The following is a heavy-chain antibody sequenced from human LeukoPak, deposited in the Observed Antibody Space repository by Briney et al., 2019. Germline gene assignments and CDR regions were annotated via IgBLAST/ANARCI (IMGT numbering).Heavy chain of an antibody. CDR2: MYYSGST. CDR3: ASPYYYVSRIDP. D-gene: IGHD3-22*01. J-gene: IGHJ5*02. Sequence: SQTLSLTCTVSGGSISSGDYYWSWIRQPPGKGLEWIAYMYYSGSTYYNPSLKSRVTMSADTSKNQLSLKLSSVTAADTAVYYCASPYYYVSRIDPWARESWSPSPQ. V-gene: IGHV4-30-4*01. CDR1: GGSISSGDYY.